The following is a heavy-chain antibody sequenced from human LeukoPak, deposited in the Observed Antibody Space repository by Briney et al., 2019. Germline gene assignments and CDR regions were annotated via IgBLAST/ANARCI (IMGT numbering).Heavy chain of an antibody. D-gene: IGHD6-19*01. CDR1: GFTFSSYS. V-gene: IGHV3-21*01. CDR3: AREGYSSGWYVDY. J-gene: IGHJ4*02. CDR2: ITGRSSYI. Sequence: GGSLRLSCAASGFTFSSYSMNWARQAPGKGLEWASSITGRSSYIYYADSVKGRFTISRDNAKNSLYLQMNSLRAEDTAVYYCAREGYSSGWYVDYWGQGTLVTVSS.